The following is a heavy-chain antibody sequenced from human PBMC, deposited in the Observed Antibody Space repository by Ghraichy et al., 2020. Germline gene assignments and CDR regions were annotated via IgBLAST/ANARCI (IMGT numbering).Heavy chain of an antibody. CDR2: ISSSSSYI. J-gene: IGHJ4*02. CDR3: ARDLWIGSSTSCYSSSCN. CDR1: GFTFSSYS. V-gene: IGHV3-21*01. Sequence: GESLNISCAASGFTFSSYSMNWVRQAPGKGLEWVSSISSSSSYIYYADSVKGRFTIARDNAKNSLYLQMNSLRAEDTAVYYCARDLWIGSSTSCYSSSCNCGQRTLVVVSS. D-gene: IGHD2-2*02.